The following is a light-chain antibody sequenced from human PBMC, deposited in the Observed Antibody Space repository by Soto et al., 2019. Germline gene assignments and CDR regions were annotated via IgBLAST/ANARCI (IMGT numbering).Light chain of an antibody. CDR3: QQYNNWPRT. Sequence: EIVMTQSPATLSVSPGERATLSCRASRTVNSNLAWYQQKPGQAPRLLIYGASTRATGIPARFSGSGSGTEFTLTISSLQSEDFAVYYCQQYNNWPRTFGQGTKVDIK. V-gene: IGKV3-15*01. CDR2: GAS. J-gene: IGKJ1*01. CDR1: RTVNSN.